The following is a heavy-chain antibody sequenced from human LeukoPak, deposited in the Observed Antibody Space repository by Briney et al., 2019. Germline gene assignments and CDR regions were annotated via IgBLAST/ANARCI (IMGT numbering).Heavy chain of an antibody. CDR3: AKGQSRSGYFDA. CDR1: GFTLTTYA. V-gene: IGHV3-23*01. J-gene: IGHJ4*02. CDR2: IGSGGRK. Sequence: GGSLRLSCAASGFTLTTYAMSWVRQAPGKGREWVSSIGSGGRKFHADSVKGRFTISRDNSKNTLYLQMNSLTAEDTAVYYCAKGQSRSGYFDAWGQGTLVTVSS.